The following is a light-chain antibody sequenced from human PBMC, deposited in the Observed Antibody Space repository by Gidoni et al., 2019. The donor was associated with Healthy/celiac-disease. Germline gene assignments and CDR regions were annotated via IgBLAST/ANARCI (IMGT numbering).Light chain of an antibody. CDR1: QSVSSY. CDR2: DAS. CDR3: QQRSNWPGGA. Sequence: EIVLTQPPATLSLSPGERATLSCRASQSVSSYLAWYQQKPGQAPRLLIYDASNRATGIPARFSGSGSETDFTLTISSLGPEDFAVYYCQQRSNWPGGAFXQXTKVEIK. V-gene: IGKV3-11*01. J-gene: IGKJ1*01.